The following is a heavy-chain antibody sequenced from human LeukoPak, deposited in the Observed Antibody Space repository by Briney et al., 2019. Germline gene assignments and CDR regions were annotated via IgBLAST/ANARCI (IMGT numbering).Heavy chain of an antibody. CDR2: INHSGST. CDR1: GGSFNGYY. Sequence: SETLSLTCAVYGGSFNGYYWSWIRQPPGKGLEWIGEINHSGSTNYNPSLKSRVTISVDTSKNQFSLKLSSVTAADTAVYYCARVARYFDLDYWGQGTLVTVSS. J-gene: IGHJ4*02. V-gene: IGHV4-34*01. CDR3: ARVARYFDLDY. D-gene: IGHD3-9*01.